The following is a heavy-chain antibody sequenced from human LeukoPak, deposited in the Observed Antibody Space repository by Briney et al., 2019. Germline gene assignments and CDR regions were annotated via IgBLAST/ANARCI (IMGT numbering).Heavy chain of an antibody. Sequence: GGSLRLSCAVSGFTFSSYGMHWVRQAPGKGLEWVAVISYDGSNKYYADSVKGRFTISRDNSKHTMYLQMNSLRVEDTAIYFCAKGRPYVVTFEVWGKGTTVTVSS. CDR1: GFTFSSYG. CDR3: AKGRPYVVTFEV. J-gene: IGHJ6*04. D-gene: IGHD4-23*01. V-gene: IGHV3-30*18. CDR2: ISYDGSNK.